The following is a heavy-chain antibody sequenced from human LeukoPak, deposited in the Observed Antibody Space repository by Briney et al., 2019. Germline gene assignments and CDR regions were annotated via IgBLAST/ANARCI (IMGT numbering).Heavy chain of an antibody. V-gene: IGHV3-11*06. CDR1: GLSLSDYG. J-gene: IGHJ4*02. D-gene: IGHD2-2*01. CDR2: ITMNSVR. Sequence: KTGGSLRLSCSASGLSLSDYGMSWVRQAPGKGLEWVSYITMNSVRIYADSVKGRFTISRDNDKNSVYLQMNTLRDEDTAVYYCTRGRYQFLGPNDCWGQGSQVTVSS. CDR3: TRGRYQFLGPNDC.